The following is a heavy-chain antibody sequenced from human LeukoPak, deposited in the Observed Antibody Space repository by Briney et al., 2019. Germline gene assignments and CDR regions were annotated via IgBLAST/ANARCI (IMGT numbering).Heavy chain of an antibody. CDR3: AGRTGGRSGRYFDL. CDR1: GGSISSSSYY. J-gene: IGHJ2*01. V-gene: IGHV4-39*01. Sequence: PSETLSLTCAVSGGSISSSSYYWGWIRQPPGKGLEWIGSIYYSGSTYYNPSLKSRVTISVDTSKNQFSLKLNSMTAADTSVYYCAGRTGGRSGRYFDLWGRGTLVTVSS. D-gene: IGHD2-15*01. CDR2: IYYSGST.